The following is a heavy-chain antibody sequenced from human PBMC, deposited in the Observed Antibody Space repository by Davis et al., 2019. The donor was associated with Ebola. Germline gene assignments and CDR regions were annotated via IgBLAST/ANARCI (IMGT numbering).Heavy chain of an antibody. CDR2: LNPGGGST. D-gene: IGHD3-9*01. CDR1: GYTFTSYY. Sequence: AASVKVSCKASGYTFTSYYLLWVRQAPGQGLEWMGILNPGGGSTNYAQKFQGRVIMTRDTSASTVYMELSSLGSEDTAVYYCARDLIPIFSVHKFDPWGQGTLVTVSS. CDR3: ARDLIPIFSVHKFDP. J-gene: IGHJ5*02. V-gene: IGHV1-46*01.